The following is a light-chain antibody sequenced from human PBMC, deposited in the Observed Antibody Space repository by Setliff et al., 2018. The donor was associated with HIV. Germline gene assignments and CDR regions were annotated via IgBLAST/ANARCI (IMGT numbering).Light chain of an antibody. CDR2: EDD. V-gene: IGLV6-57*01. J-gene: IGLJ3*02. CDR3: QSYDNNNVWV. Sequence: NFMLTQPHPVSESPGTTVTISCTRITGNIASNYVHWYQQRPGSSPTTVIYEDDQRPSGVPDRFSASIDTASDSASLTLSGLQTDDEADYYCQSYDNNNVWVFGGGTKVTVL. CDR1: TGNIASNY.